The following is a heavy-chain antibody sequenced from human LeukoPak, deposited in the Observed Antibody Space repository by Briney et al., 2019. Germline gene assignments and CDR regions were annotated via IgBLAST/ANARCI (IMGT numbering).Heavy chain of an antibody. CDR2: MNREGSST. J-gene: IGHJ5*02. D-gene: IGHD6-19*01. Sequence: PGGSLRLSCAASGFTFSSYWMHWVRQAPGKGLVWVSRMNREGSSTIYADSVKGRFTISRDNAKNTLYLQMNSLRAEDTAVYYCARDSAVAGMGWFDPWGQGTLVTVSS. CDR3: ARDSAVAGMGWFDP. CDR1: GFTFSSYW. V-gene: IGHV3-74*01.